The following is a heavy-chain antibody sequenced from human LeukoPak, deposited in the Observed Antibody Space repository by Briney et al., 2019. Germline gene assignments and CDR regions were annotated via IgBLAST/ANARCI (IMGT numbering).Heavy chain of an antibody. CDR2: ISESGTNI. J-gene: IGHJ4*02. V-gene: IGHV3-11*01. Sequence: GGSLRLSCATSGFMFSGYFMSWIRQAPGKGLEWVSYISESGTNINYADSVKGRFTISRDNAKNTMYLQMNNLRAEDTAVYYCARDPDYGYFDYWGQGTLVTVSS. CDR3: ARDPDYGYFDY. CDR1: GFMFSGYF. D-gene: IGHD4-17*01.